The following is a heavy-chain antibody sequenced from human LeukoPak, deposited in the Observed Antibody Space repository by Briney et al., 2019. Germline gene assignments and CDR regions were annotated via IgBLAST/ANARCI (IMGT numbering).Heavy chain of an antibody. V-gene: IGHV5-51*01. CDR2: IYHGDSDT. D-gene: IGHD1-26*01. CDR1: GYSFTSYW. J-gene: IGHJ5*02. Sequence: GESLKISCKGSGYSFTSYWIGWVRQMPGKGLEWMGIIYHGDSDTRYSPSFQGQVTISADKSISTAYLQWSSLKASDTAMYYCARRAFGGELRYWFDPWGQGTLVTVSS. CDR3: ARRAFGGELRYWFDP.